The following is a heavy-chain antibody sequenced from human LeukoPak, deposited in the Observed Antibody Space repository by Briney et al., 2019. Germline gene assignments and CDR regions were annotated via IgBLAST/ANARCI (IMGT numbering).Heavy chain of an antibody. V-gene: IGHV3-30-3*01. CDR3: ARDRVQIWSYVGTFDH. D-gene: IGHD5-18*01. CDR2: ISSDGSKI. CDR1: GFNIATYH. J-gene: IGHJ4*02. Sequence: PGGSLRLSCAASGFNIATYHMHWVRQAPGKGPGGVGLISSDGSKINYANSVQGRFTISRDISKNTLYLQMNSLTADDTAVYYCARDRVQIWSYVGTFDHWGQGSLVTVSS.